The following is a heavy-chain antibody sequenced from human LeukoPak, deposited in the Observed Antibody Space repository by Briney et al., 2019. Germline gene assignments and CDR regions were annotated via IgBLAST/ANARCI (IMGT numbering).Heavy chain of an antibody. CDR2: ISWNSGSI. Sequence: GGSLRLSCAASGFTFDDYAMHWVRQAPGKGLEWVSGISWNSGSIAYVDSVKGRFTISRDNAKNSLYLQMNSLRADDMALYYCAKGEMATITGDLDYWGQGTLVTVSS. D-gene: IGHD5-24*01. J-gene: IGHJ4*02. CDR1: GFTFDDYA. CDR3: AKGEMATITGDLDY. V-gene: IGHV3-9*03.